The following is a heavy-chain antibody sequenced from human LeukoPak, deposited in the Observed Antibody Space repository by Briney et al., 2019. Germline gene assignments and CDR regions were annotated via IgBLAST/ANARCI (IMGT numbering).Heavy chain of an antibody. J-gene: IGHJ4*02. Sequence: SGTLSLTCAVSGGSISRSNWRSCVRQPPGKGLEWIGEIYHSGSTNYNPSLKSRVTISIDKSKNQFSLRLSSVTAADTAVYYCASRDSSVAGQYFDHWGQGALVTVSS. CDR2: IYHSGST. CDR1: GGSISRSNW. CDR3: ASRDSSVAGQYFDH. V-gene: IGHV4-4*02. D-gene: IGHD6-19*01.